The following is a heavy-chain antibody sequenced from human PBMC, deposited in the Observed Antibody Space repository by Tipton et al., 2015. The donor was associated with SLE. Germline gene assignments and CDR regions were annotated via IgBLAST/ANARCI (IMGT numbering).Heavy chain of an antibody. J-gene: IGHJ4*02. CDR3: ARSVGRWY. V-gene: IGHV4-38-2*01. CDR2: IYHSGST. CDR1: GYSISSGYY. D-gene: IGHD4-23*01. Sequence: TLSLTCAVSGYSISSGYYWGWIRQPPGKGLEWIGSIYHSGSTYYNPSLKSRVTISVDTSKNQFSLKLSSVTAADTAVYYCARSVGRWYWGQGTLVTVSS.